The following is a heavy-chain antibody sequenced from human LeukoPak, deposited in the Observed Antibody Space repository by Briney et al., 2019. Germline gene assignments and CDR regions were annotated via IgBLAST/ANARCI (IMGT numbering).Heavy chain of an antibody. J-gene: IGHJ4*02. CDR3: TNGRIEYSSSYHHY. D-gene: IGHD6-6*01. Sequence: GGSLRLSCAASGFTFSSYAMSWVRQAPGKGLEWVSAISGSGGSTYYADSVKGRCTISRDNSKNTLYLQMNSLRAEDTAVYYWTNGRIEYSSSYHHYWGKGTLVTLSS. CDR2: ISGSGGST. CDR1: GFTFSSYA. V-gene: IGHV3-23*01.